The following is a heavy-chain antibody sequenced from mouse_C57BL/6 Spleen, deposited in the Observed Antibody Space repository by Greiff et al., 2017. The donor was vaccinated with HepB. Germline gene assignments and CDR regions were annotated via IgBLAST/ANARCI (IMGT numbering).Heavy chain of an antibody. Sequence: EVQLQQSGPELVKPGDSVKISCKASGYSFTGYFMNWVMQSHGKSLEWIGRINPYNGDTFYNQKFKGKATLTVDKSSSTAHMELRSLTSEDSAVYYCARGDYCGSSWAWFAYWGQGTLVTVSA. V-gene: IGHV1-20*01. CDR3: ARGDYCGSSWAWFAY. J-gene: IGHJ3*01. D-gene: IGHD1-1*01. CDR1: GYSFTGYF. CDR2: INPYNGDT.